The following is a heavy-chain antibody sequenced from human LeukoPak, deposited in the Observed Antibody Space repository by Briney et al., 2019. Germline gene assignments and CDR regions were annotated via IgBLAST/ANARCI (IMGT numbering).Heavy chain of an antibody. CDR1: GYTFTNYA. J-gene: IGHJ4*02. CDR3: ARDGCSSTSCYSETPIDY. CDR2: INTNTGNP. Sequence: ASVKVSCKASGYTFTNYAMNWVRQAPGQGLEWMGWINTNTGNPTYAQGFTGRFVFSLDTSVSTAFLQISSLKAEDTAVYYCARDGCSSTSCYSETPIDYWGQGTLVTVSS. V-gene: IGHV7-4-1*02. D-gene: IGHD2-2*01.